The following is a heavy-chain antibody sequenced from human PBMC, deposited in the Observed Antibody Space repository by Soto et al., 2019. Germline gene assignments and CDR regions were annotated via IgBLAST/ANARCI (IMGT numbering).Heavy chain of an antibody. CDR3: ARTIHYDFWSGYYDGMDV. V-gene: IGHV5-51*01. Sequence: GESLKISCKGSGYSFTSYWIGWVRQMPGKGLEWMGIIYPGDSDTRYSPSFQGQVTISADKSISTAYLQWSSLKASDTAMYYCARTIHYDFWSGYYDGMDVWGQGTTVTVSS. D-gene: IGHD3-3*01. CDR1: GYSFTSYW. CDR2: IYPGDSDT. J-gene: IGHJ6*02.